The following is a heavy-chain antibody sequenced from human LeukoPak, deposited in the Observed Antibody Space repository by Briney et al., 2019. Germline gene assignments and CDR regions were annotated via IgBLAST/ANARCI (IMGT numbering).Heavy chain of an antibody. Sequence: GASVKVSCKASGYTFTGYYMHWVRQAPGQRLEWMGWINPNSGGTNYAQKFQGRVTMTRDTSISTAYMELSRLRSDDTAVYYCARGGLVVAAIVGSYNYWGQGTLVTVSS. D-gene: IGHD2-15*01. CDR1: GYTFTGYY. J-gene: IGHJ4*02. CDR3: ARGGLVVAAIVGSYNY. CDR2: INPNSGGT. V-gene: IGHV1-2*02.